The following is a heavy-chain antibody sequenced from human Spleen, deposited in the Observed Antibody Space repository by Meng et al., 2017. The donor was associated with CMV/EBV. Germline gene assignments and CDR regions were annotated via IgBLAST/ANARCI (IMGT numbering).Heavy chain of an antibody. Sequence: LSLTCAASGFTFDDSAMHWVRQGPGKGLEWVSGISWNSGIIRYADSVKGRFTISRDNAKNSLYLQMNSLRAEDMALYYCVKGVGGFLNYFDYWGQGTLVTVSS. CDR1: GFTFDDSA. J-gene: IGHJ4*02. CDR2: ISWNSGII. V-gene: IGHV3-9*03. CDR3: VKGVGGFLNYFDY. D-gene: IGHD3-3*01.